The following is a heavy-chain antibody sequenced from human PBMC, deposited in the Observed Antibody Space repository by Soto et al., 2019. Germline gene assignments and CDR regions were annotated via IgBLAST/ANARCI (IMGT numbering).Heavy chain of an antibody. D-gene: IGHD3-3*02. CDR3: AYIVLAGIGYYFDY. CDR1: GFSLSSTRMA. Sequence: QITLKESGPTLVKPTQPLTLTCTFSGFSLSSTRMAVGWIRQPPGKALAWLALIYWDDDKRYSPFLKSRLTITVYSSKNHVVRIMANMDRLDTARCYCAYIVLAGIGYYFDYLRQGTLGTVSS. V-gene: IGHV2-5*02. J-gene: IGHJ4*02. CDR2: IYWDDDK.